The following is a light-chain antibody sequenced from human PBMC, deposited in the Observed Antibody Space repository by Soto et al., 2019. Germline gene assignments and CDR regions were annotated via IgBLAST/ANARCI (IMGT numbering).Light chain of an antibody. CDR2: RNN. CDR1: SSNIGSNY. Sequence: QSVLTQPPSASGTPGQRVTISCSGSSSNIGSNYVYWYQQLPGTAPKLLIYRNNQRPSGVPDRFSGSKSGTSASLAISGLRSEDEGDYYCAAWDDSLSGPVFGGGTKLTVL. J-gene: IGLJ3*02. V-gene: IGLV1-47*01. CDR3: AAWDDSLSGPV.